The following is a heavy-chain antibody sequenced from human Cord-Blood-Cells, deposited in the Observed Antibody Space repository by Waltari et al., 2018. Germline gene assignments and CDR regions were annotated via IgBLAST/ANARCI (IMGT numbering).Heavy chain of an antibody. V-gene: IGHV1-69*01. J-gene: IGHJ6*02. CDR1: GVTFSSYT. CDR2: IIPIFGTA. Sequence: VQLVQSGAAVKKPGSSVKVSCKASGVTFSSYTISWVRQAPGQGLEWMGGIIPIFGTANYAQKFQGRVTITADESTSTAYMELSSLRSEDTAVYYCARFSDRTAALYYGMDVWGQGTTVTVSS. D-gene: IGHD6-13*01. CDR3: ARFSDRTAALYYGMDV.